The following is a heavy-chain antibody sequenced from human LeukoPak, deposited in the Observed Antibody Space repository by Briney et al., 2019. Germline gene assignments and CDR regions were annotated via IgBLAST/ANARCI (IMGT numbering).Heavy chain of an antibody. V-gene: IGHV5-51*01. CDR1: GYSFTSYW. CDR2: IHPGDSDT. Sequence: GESLKISCKGSGYSFTSYWIGWVRQMPGKGLEWMGIIHPGDSDTRYSPSFQGQVTISADKSISTAYLQWSSLKASDTAMYYCARSGGYFDWLSRGLDYWGQGTLVTVSS. J-gene: IGHJ4*02. D-gene: IGHD3-9*01. CDR3: ARSGGYFDWLSRGLDY.